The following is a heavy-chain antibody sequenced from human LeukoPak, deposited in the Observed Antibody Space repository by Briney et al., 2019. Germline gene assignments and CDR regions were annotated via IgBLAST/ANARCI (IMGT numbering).Heavy chain of an antibody. Sequence: SETRSLTCTVSGGSISSYYWSWIRQPPGKGLEWIGYIYYSGSTSYNPSLKSRVTISVDTSKNQFSLKLSSVTAADTAVYFCARVKRWQQPFDYWGQGTLVTVSS. CDR3: ARVKRWQQPFDY. J-gene: IGHJ4*02. V-gene: IGHV4-59*08. CDR1: GGSISSYY. CDR2: IYYSGST. D-gene: IGHD5-24*01.